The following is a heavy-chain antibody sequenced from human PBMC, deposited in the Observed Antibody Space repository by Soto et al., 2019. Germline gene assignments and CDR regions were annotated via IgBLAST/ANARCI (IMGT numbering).Heavy chain of an antibody. V-gene: IGHV3-23*01. CDR1: GFTFPTYA. D-gene: IGHD3-10*01. CDR2: INTSGGT. Sequence: EVQLLESGGDLVQPGGSLRLSCTAAGFTFPTYAMSWVRQAPGKGLEWVSAINTSGGTYYAASVKGRFTISRDNSKDTLYLQMNSLRAEDTAVYYCAKRDLVDASPRNFDYWGQGTLVTVSS. J-gene: IGHJ4*02. CDR3: AKRDLVDASPRNFDY.